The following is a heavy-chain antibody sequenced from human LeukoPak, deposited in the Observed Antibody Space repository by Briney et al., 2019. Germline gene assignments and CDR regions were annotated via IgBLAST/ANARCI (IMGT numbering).Heavy chain of an antibody. D-gene: IGHD6-13*01. CDR2: ISAYNGNT. CDR1: GYTFTSYG. J-gene: IGHJ5*02. Sequence: VKVSCNASGYTFTSYGISWVRQAPGQGLEWMGWISAYNGNTNYAQKLQGRVTMTTDTSTSTAYMKLRSLRSDDTAVYYCARDGGAAGTPMGWFDPWGQGTLVTVSS. CDR3: ARDGGAAGTPMGWFDP. V-gene: IGHV1-18*01.